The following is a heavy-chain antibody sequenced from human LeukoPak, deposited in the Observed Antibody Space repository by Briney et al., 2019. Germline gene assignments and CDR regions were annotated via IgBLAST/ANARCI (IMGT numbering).Heavy chain of an antibody. J-gene: IGHJ6*03. V-gene: IGHV1-2*02. D-gene: IGHD2-2*01. Sequence: ASVKVSCKASGYTFTGYYMHWVRQAPGQGLEWMGWINPNSGGTNYAQKFQGRVTMTRDTSISTAYMELSRLRSDDTAVYYCARASSKGRYYYYYMDVWGKGTTVTISS. CDR1: GYTFTGYY. CDR2: INPNSGGT. CDR3: ARASSKGRYYYYYMDV.